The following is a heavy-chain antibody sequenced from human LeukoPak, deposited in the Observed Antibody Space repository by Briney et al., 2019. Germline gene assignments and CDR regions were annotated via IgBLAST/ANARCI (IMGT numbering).Heavy chain of an antibody. CDR1: GGSISSHY. V-gene: IGHV4-4*09. D-gene: IGHD3-3*02. CDR3: ARSPGNLHYYYGMDV. CDR2: MYTTGDT. J-gene: IGHJ6*02. Sequence: SETLSLTCTVSGGSISSHYWTWIRQPPEKGLEWIGNMYTTGDTNYNPSLKSRVTISVDTSKNQLSLKVNSVTAADTAVYYCARSPGNLHYYYGMDVWGQGTTVTVSS.